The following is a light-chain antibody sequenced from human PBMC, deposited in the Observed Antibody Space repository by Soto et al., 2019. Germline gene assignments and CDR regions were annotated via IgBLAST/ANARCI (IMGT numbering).Light chain of an antibody. Sequence: QSVLTQPASMSGSPGQSITISCTGNSSDVGGYNFVSWYQQHPDKAPKLMLYEVTKRPSGVSDRFSGSKSGNTASLTISGLQTEDEADYYCSSYTSRDTRVFGTGTKLTVL. CDR2: EVT. V-gene: IGLV2-14*01. J-gene: IGLJ1*01. CDR3: SSYTSRDTRV. CDR1: SSDVGGYNF.